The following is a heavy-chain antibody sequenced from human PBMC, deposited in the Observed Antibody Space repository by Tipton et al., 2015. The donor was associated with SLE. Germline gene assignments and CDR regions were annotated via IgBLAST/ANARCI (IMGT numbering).Heavy chain of an antibody. CDR1: ASTSHDY. D-gene: IGHD2-15*01. V-gene: IGHV4-59*08. CDR2: VYDSGTT. Sequence: TLSLTCAVYASTSHDYWSWIRQPPGKGLEWIGYVYDSGTTKYNPSLKSRLSISVYTSKNKFSLDLSSVTAADTAVYYCTRHYRFCSAGTCYFFDYWGQGSLVTVSS. J-gene: IGHJ4*02. CDR3: TRHYRFCSAGTCYFFDY.